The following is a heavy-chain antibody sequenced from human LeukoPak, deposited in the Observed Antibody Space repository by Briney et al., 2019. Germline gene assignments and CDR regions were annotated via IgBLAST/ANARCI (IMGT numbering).Heavy chain of an antibody. V-gene: IGHV3-33*06. CDR2: IWYDESNK. CDR3: AKGLQNFDY. J-gene: IGHJ4*02. CDR1: GFXSYG. Sequence: PGGSLRLSCVASGFXSYGMHWVRQAPGKGLEWVAVIWYDESNKYYADSVKGRFTVSSDNSKNTLYLQMNSLRAEDTAVYYCAKGLQNFDYWGQGTLVTVSS.